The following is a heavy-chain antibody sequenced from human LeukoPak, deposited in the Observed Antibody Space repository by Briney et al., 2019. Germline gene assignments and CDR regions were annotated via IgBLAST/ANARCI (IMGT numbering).Heavy chain of an antibody. CDR1: GFTVSSNY. CDR3: ARGPQLLWFGGFDY. D-gene: IGHD3-10*01. V-gene: IGHV3-53*01. Sequence: PGGSLRLSCAASGFTVSSNYMSWVRQAPGKGLEWVSVIYSGGSTYYADSVKGRFTISRDNSKNTLYLQMNSLRAEDTAVYYCARGPQLLWFGGFDYWGQGTLVTVSS. CDR2: IYSGGST. J-gene: IGHJ4*02.